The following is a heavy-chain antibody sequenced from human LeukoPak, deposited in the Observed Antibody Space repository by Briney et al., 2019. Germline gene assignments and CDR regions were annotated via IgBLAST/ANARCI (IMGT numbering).Heavy chain of an antibody. CDR1: GYTFTSYG. Sequence: ASAKVSCKASGYTFTSYGISWVRQAPGQGLEWMGWISAYNGNTNYAQKLQGRVTMTTDTSTSTAYMELRSLRSDDTAVYYCARDPPDYYDSSGYYYDGYWGQGTLVTVSS. V-gene: IGHV1-18*01. CDR3: ARDPPDYYDSSGYYYDGY. J-gene: IGHJ4*02. CDR2: ISAYNGNT. D-gene: IGHD3-22*01.